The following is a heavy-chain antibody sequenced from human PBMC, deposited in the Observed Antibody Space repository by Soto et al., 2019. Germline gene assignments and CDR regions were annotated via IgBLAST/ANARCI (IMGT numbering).Heavy chain of an antibody. V-gene: IGHV4-30-4*01. CDR3: AKEPVSITIFGVNGMDV. CDR2: IYYSGST. CDR1: SGSIRSGDHY. J-gene: IGHJ6*02. D-gene: IGHD3-3*01. Sequence: SLSLTCPVSSGSIRSGDHYWIWIRQPPGKGLEWIGYIYYSGSTYYNPSLKSRVTISVDTSKNQFSLKLSSVTAADTAVYYCAKEPVSITIFGVNGMDVWGQGTTVTVSS.